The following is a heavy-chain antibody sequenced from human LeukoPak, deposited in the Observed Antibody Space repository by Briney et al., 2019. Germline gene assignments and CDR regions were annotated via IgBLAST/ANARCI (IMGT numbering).Heavy chain of an antibody. CDR2: IYYSGST. D-gene: IGHD5-18*01. J-gene: IGHJ3*02. CDR1: GGSISSYY. V-gene: IGHV4-59*01. Sequence: TSETLSLTCTVSGGSISSYYWSWIRQPPGKGLEWIGYIYYSGSTNYNPSLKSRVTISVDTSKNQFSPKLSSVTAADTAVYYCAVCTDTAMVDAFDIWGQGTMVTVSS. CDR3: AVCTDTAMVDAFDI.